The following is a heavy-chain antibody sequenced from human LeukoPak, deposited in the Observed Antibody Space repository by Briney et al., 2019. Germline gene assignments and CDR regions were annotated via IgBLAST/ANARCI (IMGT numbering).Heavy chain of an antibody. CDR1: GGSISSYY. J-gene: IGHJ3*02. V-gene: IGHV4-59*01. CDR3: ARAGYDYVWGSYRSKVDAFDI. D-gene: IGHD3-16*02. Sequence: SETLSLTCTVSGGSISSYYWSWIRQPPGKGLEWIGYIYYSGSTNYNPSLKSRVTISVDTSKNQFSLKLSSVTAADTAVYYRARAGYDYVWGSYRSKVDAFDIWGQGTMVTVSS. CDR2: IYYSGST.